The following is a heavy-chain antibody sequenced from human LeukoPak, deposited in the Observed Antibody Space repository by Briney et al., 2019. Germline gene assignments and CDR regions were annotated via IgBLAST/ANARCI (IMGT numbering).Heavy chain of an antibody. Sequence: PSEPLSLTCSVYGRSFRGYYRRWMRQPPRKGLEWMGEINHSGSTHHNPSLKSRVTISVDTSKNQFSLKLSSVTAADTAVYYCARGRRRFDYWGQGTLVTVSS. V-gene: IGHV4-34*01. CDR2: INHSGST. J-gene: IGHJ4*02. CDR3: ARGRRRFDY. CDR1: GRSFRGYY.